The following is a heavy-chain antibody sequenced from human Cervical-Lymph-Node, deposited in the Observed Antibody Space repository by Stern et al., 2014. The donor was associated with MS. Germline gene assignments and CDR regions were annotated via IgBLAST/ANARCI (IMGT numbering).Heavy chain of an antibody. D-gene: IGHD1-14*01. V-gene: IGHV5-51*01. CDR1: GFKFSIYW. J-gene: IGHJ4*02. CDR2: IYPGDSET. CDR3: ARQTTAWASDV. Sequence: EVQLVESGAELIRPGESLKISCKGSGFKFSIYWIAWVRQMPGKVLEWMGIIYPGDSETSSSPSFQGQVTMSADKSTSTAYLQWSSLNASDTAMYFCARQTTAWASDVWGQGTLVTVSS.